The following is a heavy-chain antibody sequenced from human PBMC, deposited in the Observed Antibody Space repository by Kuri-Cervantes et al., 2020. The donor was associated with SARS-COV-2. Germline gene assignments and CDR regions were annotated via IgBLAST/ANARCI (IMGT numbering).Heavy chain of an antibody. Sequence: GGSLRLSCAASGFTFSSYAMHWVRQAPGKGLGWVAVIWYDGSNKYHADSVKGRLTISRDNSKNTLYLQMNSLRAEDTAVYYCARSLYGGTSWYYGMDVWGQGTTVTVSS. CDR2: IWYDGSNK. V-gene: IGHV3-33*01. D-gene: IGHD4-23*01. J-gene: IGHJ6*02. CDR3: ARSLYGGTSWYYGMDV. CDR1: GFTFSSYA.